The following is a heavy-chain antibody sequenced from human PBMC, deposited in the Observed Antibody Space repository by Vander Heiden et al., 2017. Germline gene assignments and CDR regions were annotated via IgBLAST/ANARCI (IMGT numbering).Heavy chain of an antibody. CDR3: TVAAPQDY. CDR2: IRSKANSYAT. Sequence: EVQLVESGGGLVQRGGSQKRSCAASGFPFSVSAMHWVRQASGKGLEWVGRIRSKANSYATAYAASVKGRFTISRDDSKNTAYLQMNSLKTEDTAVYYCTVAAPQDYWGQGTLVTVSS. V-gene: IGHV3-73*02. J-gene: IGHJ4*02. D-gene: IGHD6-25*01. CDR1: GFPFSVSA.